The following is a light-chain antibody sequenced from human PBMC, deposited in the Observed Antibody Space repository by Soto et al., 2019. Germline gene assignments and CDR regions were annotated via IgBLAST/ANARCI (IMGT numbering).Light chain of an antibody. J-gene: IGKJ5*01. CDR1: QVINKW. Sequence: DIQMTQSPSSVSASVGDRVTISCRASQVINKWLAWYQQKPGKAPKLLIYAAASLQSGVPSRFGGSGSGTNFTLTINSLQPEDFATYYCHQANSFPITFGQGTRLEIK. CDR3: HQANSFPIT. CDR2: AAA. V-gene: IGKV1-12*01.